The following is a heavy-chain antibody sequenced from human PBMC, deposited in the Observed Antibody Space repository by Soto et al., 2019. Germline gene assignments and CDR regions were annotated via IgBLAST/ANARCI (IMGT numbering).Heavy chain of an antibody. CDR2: IYYSGST. CDR3: ARDIKNDILTGSNWFDP. CDR1: GGSISSYY. D-gene: IGHD3-9*01. Sequence: QVQLQESGPGLVKPSETLSLTCTVSGGSISSYYWSWIRQPPGKGLEWIGYIYYSGSTNYNPSLKSRVTISVDTSKNQFSLKLSSVTAADTAVYYCARDIKNDILTGSNWFDPWGQGTLVTVSS. J-gene: IGHJ5*02. V-gene: IGHV4-59*01.